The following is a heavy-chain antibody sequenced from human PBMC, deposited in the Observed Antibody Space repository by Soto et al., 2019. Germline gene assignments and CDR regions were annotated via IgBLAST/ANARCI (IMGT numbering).Heavy chain of an antibody. CDR3: ARERAGIAVAKGWFDP. Sequence: GGSLRLSCAASGFTFSSYSMNWVRQAPGKGLEWVSYISSSSSTIYYADSVKGRFTISRDNAKNSLYLQMNSLRAEDTAVYYCARERAGIAVAKGWFDPWGQGTLVTVSS. J-gene: IGHJ5*02. CDR2: ISSSSSTI. D-gene: IGHD6-19*01. V-gene: IGHV3-48*01. CDR1: GFTFSSYS.